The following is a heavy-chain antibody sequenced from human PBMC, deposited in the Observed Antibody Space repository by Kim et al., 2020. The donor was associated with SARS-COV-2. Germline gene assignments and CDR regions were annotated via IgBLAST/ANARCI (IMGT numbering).Heavy chain of an antibody. CDR2: ISGSGGST. V-gene: IGHV3-23*01. CDR3: AKSLGSWYTTQYFDY. J-gene: IGHJ4*02. Sequence: GGSLRLSCAASGFTFSSYAMSWVRQAPGKGLEWVSAISGSGGSTYYADSVKGRFTISRDNSKNTLYLQMNSLRAEDTAVYYCAKSLGSWYTTQYFDYWGQGTLVTVSS. D-gene: IGHD6-13*01. CDR1: GFTFSSYA.